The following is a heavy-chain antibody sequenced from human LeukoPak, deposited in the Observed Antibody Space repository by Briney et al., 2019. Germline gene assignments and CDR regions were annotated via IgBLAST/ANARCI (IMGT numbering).Heavy chain of an antibody. D-gene: IGHD3-22*01. Sequence: GGSLRLSCAASGFTFSSYGMHWVRQAPGKGLEWVAFIRYDGSNKYYADSVKGRFTISRDNSRNTLYLQMNSLRAEDTAVYYCAKEYYDSSGYSPLDYWGQGTLVTASS. J-gene: IGHJ4*02. CDR1: GFTFSSYG. CDR2: IRYDGSNK. CDR3: AKEYYDSSGYSPLDY. V-gene: IGHV3-30*02.